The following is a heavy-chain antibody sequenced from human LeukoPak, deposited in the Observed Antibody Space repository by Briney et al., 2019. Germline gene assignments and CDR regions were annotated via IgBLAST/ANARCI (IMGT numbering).Heavy chain of an antibody. D-gene: IGHD3-10*01. CDR1: GFTFSSYE. CDR3: ARLLAYGSGAEAFDY. V-gene: IGHV3-48*03. Sequence: PGGSLRLSCAASGFTFSSYEMNWVRQAPGKGLEWVSYISSSGSTIYYADSVKGRFTISRDNAKIPLYLQMNSLRAEDTAVYYCARLLAYGSGAEAFDYWGQGALVTVSS. CDR2: ISSSGSTI. J-gene: IGHJ4*02.